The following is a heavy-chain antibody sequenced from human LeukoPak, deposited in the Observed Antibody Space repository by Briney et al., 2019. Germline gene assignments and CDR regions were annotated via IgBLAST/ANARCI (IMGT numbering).Heavy chain of an antibody. CDR3: AKAFNYGSGYNYKTFDS. D-gene: IGHD3-10*01. J-gene: IGHJ4*02. Sequence: PGGSLRLSCAAPGFTFSYYAMSWVRQAPGEGLEWVSGITGTDGSTYYADSVKGRFTISRDNSKSTLYLQMNSLRAEDTALYYCAKAFNYGSGYNYKTFDSWGQGTLVTVSS. CDR2: ITGTDGST. CDR1: GFTFSYYA. V-gene: IGHV3-23*01.